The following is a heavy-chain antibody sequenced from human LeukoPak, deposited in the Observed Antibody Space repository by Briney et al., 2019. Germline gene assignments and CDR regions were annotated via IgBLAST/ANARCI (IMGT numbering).Heavy chain of an antibody. CDR3: ARRGTDDYGGNYWFDP. D-gene: IGHD4-23*01. CDR1: GYSFTSYG. CDR2: ISAYNGNT. V-gene: IGHV1-18*01. Sequence: ASVKVCCKASGYSFTSYGIIWVRQAPGQGLEWMGWISAYNGNTNYAQKLQGRVTMTTDTSTSTAYMELRSLRSDDTAVYYCARRGTDDYGGNYWFDPWGQGTLVTVSS. J-gene: IGHJ5*02.